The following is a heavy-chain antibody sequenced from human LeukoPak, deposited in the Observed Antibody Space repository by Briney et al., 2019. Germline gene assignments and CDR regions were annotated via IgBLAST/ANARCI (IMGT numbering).Heavy chain of an antibody. J-gene: IGHJ4*02. D-gene: IGHD3-22*01. CDR1: GITLSNCG. CDR3: AKRGVVIRVILVGFHKEAYYFDS. Sequence: GGSLTLSCAVSGITLSNCGVSWVRQPPAKGLEWVAGMSDSHSSTNYVDSVRGRFTISRDNPKNTLYLQMNSLRAEDTAVYFWAKRGVVIRVILVGFHKEAYYFDSWGQGALVTVSS. V-gene: IGHV3-23*01. CDR2: MSDSHSST.